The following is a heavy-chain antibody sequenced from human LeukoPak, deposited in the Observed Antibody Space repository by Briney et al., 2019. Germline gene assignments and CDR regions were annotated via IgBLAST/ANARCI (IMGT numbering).Heavy chain of an antibody. CDR2: IYTSGST. V-gene: IGHV4-61*02. CDR3: ASSGGITRTTWGWFDP. J-gene: IGHJ5*02. Sequence: SETLSLTCTVSGGSISSGSYYWSWIRQPAGKGLEWIGRIYTSGSTNYNPSLKSRVTISVDTSKNLFSLQLNSVTPEDTAVYYCASSGGITRTTWGWFDPWGQGTLVTVSS. CDR1: GGSISSGSYY. D-gene: IGHD1-20*01.